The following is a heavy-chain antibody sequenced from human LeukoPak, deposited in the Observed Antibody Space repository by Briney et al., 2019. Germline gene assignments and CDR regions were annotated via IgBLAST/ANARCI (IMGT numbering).Heavy chain of an antibody. CDR3: ARRYCSSTSCTLDY. J-gene: IGHJ4*02. CDR2: ISSSGSTI. Sequence: GGSLRLSCAASGFTFSSYEMNWVRQAPGKGLEWVSDISSSGSTIYYADSVKGRFTISRDNSKNSLYLQMNRLRAEDTAVYYCARRYCSSTSCTLDYWGQGTLVTVSS. V-gene: IGHV3-48*03. CDR1: GFTFSSYE. D-gene: IGHD2-2*01.